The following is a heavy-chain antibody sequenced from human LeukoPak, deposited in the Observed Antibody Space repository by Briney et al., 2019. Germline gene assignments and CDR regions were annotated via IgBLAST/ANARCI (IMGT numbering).Heavy chain of an antibody. V-gene: IGHV4-39*07. J-gene: IGHJ4*02. Sequence: PSETLSLTCTVSGGSISSSSYYWGWIRQPPGKGLEWIGSIYYSGSTYYNPSLKSRVTISVDTSKNQFSLKLSSVTAADTAVYYCARGNSSSWPLDYWGQGILVTVSS. CDR3: ARGNSSSWPLDY. D-gene: IGHD6-13*01. CDR1: GGSISSSSYY. CDR2: IYYSGST.